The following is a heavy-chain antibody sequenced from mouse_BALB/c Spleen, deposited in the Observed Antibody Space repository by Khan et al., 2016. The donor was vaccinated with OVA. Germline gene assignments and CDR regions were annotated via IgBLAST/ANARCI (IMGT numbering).Heavy chain of an antibody. CDR3: SRSPYGNFDY. CDR2: INSDGDYT. D-gene: IGHD2-1*01. CDR1: GFTFSTYA. Sequence: EVELVESGGALVKPGGSLKLSCAASGFTFSTYAMSWVRQTPEKRLEWVATINSDGDYTYYPDSVTGRFTISRDNAKNTLYLQMSSLRSEDTAMYYCSRSPYGNFDYWGQGTMVTVSA. J-gene: IGHJ3*01. V-gene: IGHV5-9-3*01.